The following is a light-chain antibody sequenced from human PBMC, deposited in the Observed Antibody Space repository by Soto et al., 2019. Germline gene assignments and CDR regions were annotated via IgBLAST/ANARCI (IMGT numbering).Light chain of an antibody. J-gene: IGLJ1*01. CDR3: QSYDSSLSGSRV. V-gene: IGLV1-40*01. CDR1: SSNIGAGYD. Sequence: HSVLTQPPSVSGAPGQRVTISCTGSSSNIGAGYDVHWYQQLPGTAPKLLIYHNSNRPSGVPDRFSGSKSGTSASLAITGLQAEDEADYYCQSYDSSLSGSRVFGTGTKVTVL. CDR2: HNS.